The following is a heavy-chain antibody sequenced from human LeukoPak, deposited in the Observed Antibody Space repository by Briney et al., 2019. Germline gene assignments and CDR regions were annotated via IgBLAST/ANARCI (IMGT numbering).Heavy chain of an antibody. J-gene: IGHJ3*02. Sequence: PGGSLRLSCAASGFTVSTNYMTWVCHAPGKGLELVSVIYSGGSTYYADSVKGRFTISRDNSRNTLYLQMNSLRVEDTAVYYCARRRSTSWASDIWGQGTMVTVSS. D-gene: IGHD6-13*01. CDR1: GFTVSTNY. V-gene: IGHV3-53*01. CDR2: IYSGGST. CDR3: ARRRSTSWASDI.